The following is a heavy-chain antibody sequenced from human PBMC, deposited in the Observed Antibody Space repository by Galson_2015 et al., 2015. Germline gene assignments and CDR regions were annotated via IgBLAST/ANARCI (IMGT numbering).Heavy chain of an antibody. CDR1: GFTFSSYS. J-gene: IGHJ6*02. Sequence: SLRLSCAASGFTFSSYSMNWVRQAPGKGLEWVSSISSSSYIYYADSVKGRFTISRDNAKNSLYLQMNSLRAEDTAVYYCARCHYGDYYYYGMDVWGQGTTVTVSS. D-gene: IGHD4-17*01. CDR3: ARCHYGDYYYYGMDV. V-gene: IGHV3-21*01. CDR2: ISSSSYI.